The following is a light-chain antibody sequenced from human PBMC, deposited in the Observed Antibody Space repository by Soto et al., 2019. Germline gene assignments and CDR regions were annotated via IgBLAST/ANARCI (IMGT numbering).Light chain of an antibody. V-gene: IGKV3-20*01. Sequence: EIVLTQSPGTLSLSPGERATLSCRASQSVGKNYLGWFQQKLGQAPRLLIYDASNRATGIPDRFSGSGSGTDVTLTISKLEPEDFAVYYCQQYAASPLTFGGGTRVEIK. CDR2: DAS. J-gene: IGKJ4*01. CDR3: QQYAASPLT. CDR1: QSVGKNY.